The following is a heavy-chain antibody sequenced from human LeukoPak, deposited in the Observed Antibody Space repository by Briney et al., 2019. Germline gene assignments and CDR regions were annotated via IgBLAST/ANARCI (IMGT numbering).Heavy chain of an antibody. V-gene: IGHV4-59*08. CDR1: GGSISSYF. Sequence: SETLSLTCTVSGGSISSYFWSWIRQPPGKGLEWIGYIYYSGSTYYNPSLKSRVTISVDTSKNQFSLKLSSVTAADTAVYYSARLASGSYGPLTPFDYWGQGTLVTVSS. CDR3: ARLASGSYGPLTPFDY. D-gene: IGHD1-26*01. J-gene: IGHJ4*02. CDR2: IYYSGST.